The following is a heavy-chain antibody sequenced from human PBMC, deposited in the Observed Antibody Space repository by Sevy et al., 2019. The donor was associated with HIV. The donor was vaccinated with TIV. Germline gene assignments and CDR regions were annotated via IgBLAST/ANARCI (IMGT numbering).Heavy chain of an antibody. CDR3: ARSRYYSDS. V-gene: IGHV4-4*08. CDR1: GASISSYY. Sequence: SETLSLTCYVSGASISSYYWSWIRQPPGKGLEWVGDIGSTGPGNYNPSLKSRVTLSVDTTKSHFSLKLRSVTAVDTAVYYCARSRYYSDSWGQGALVTVSS. J-gene: IGHJ5*01. CDR2: IGSTGPG. D-gene: IGHD3-10*01.